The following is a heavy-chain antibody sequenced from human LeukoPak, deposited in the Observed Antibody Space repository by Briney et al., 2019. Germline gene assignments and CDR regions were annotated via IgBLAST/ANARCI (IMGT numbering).Heavy chain of an antibody. D-gene: IGHD1-26*01. CDR2: ISSSSGYI. Sequence: GGSLRLSCAASGFTFSSYRLKWVRQAPGKGLEWVSSISSSSGYIYYADPVKGRFTISRDNAKNSLYLQMNSLRAEDTAVYYCARYSGSYQFDYWGQGTLVTVSS. J-gene: IGHJ4*02. CDR3: ARYSGSYQFDY. V-gene: IGHV3-21*01. CDR1: GFTFSSYR.